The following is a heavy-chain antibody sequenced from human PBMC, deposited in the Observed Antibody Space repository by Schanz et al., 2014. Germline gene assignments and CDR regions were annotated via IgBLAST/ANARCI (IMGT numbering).Heavy chain of an antibody. CDR2: ISSSSDYI. Sequence: EVRLVESGGGLVKPGGSLRLSCAASGFTFSSYSMSWVRQAPGKGLGWVSFISSSSDYINYADSVKGRFTISRVDAKNSVHLQMNSLRAEDTAVYYCTRDTDYHFDYWGQGTLVTVSS. J-gene: IGHJ4*02. CDR3: TRDTDYHFDY. D-gene: IGHD4-17*01. V-gene: IGHV3-21*02. CDR1: GFTFSSYS.